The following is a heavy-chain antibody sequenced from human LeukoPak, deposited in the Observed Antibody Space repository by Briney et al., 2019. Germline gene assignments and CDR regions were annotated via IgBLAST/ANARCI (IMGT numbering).Heavy chain of an antibody. CDR3: ARPGATLDAFDI. CDR1: GFTFSSYG. CDR2: IRYDGSNK. J-gene: IGHJ3*02. D-gene: IGHD1-26*01. V-gene: IGHV3-30*02. Sequence: GGSLRLSCAASGFTFSSYGMHWVRQAPGKGLEWVAFIRYDGSNKYYADSVKGRFTISRDNSKNTLYLQMNSLRAEDTAVYYCARPGATLDAFDIWGQGTMVTVSS.